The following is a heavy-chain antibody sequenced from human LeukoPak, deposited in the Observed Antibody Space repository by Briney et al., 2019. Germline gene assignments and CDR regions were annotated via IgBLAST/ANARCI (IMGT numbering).Heavy chain of an antibody. D-gene: IGHD4-17*01. CDR3: AKNYGDYVSSRFDC. CDR1: GFTFSSDA. Sequence: GGSLRLSCAASGFTFSSDAMSWVRQAPGKGLEWVSAIRAYAGSTYYADSVKGRFTISRDSSKNTLYLQMNSLRAEDTAVYYCAKNYGDYVSSRFDCWGQGTLVTVSS. J-gene: IGHJ4*02. V-gene: IGHV3-23*01. CDR2: IRAYAGST.